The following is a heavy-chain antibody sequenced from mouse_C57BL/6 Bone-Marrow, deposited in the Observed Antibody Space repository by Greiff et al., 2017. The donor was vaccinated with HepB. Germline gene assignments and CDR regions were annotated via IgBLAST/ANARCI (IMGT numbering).Heavy chain of an antibody. CDR2: IYPRSGNT. CDR3: ARNGDWYFDV. CDR1: GYTFTSYG. Sequence: VQLMESGAELARPGASVKLSCKASGYTFTSYGISWVKQRTGQGLEWIGEIYPRSGNTYYNEKFKGKATLTADKSSSTAYMELRSLTSEDSAVDFCARNGDWYFDVWGTGTTVTVSS. V-gene: IGHV1-81*01. J-gene: IGHJ1*03.